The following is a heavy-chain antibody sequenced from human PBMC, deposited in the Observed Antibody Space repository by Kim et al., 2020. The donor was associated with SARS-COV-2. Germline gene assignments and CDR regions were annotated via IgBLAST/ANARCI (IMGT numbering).Heavy chain of an antibody. D-gene: IGHD4-17*01. CDR3: ARENLMPNDYGEDYYYYGMDG. J-gene: IGHJ6*02. CDR1: GFTVSSNY. CDR2: IYSGGST. V-gene: IGHV3-53*01. Sequence: GGSLRLSCAASGFTVSSNYMSWVRQAPGKGLEWVSVIYSGGSTYYADSVKGRFTISRDNSKNTLYLQMNSLRAEDTAVYYCARENLMPNDYGEDYYYYGMDGWGQGTTVTVSS.